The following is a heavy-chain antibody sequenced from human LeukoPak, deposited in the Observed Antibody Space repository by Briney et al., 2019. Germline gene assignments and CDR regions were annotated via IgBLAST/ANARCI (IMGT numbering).Heavy chain of an antibody. V-gene: IGHV3-23*01. CDR3: ANGPYYYDSSSYSRRWFDR. CDR1: VSTLRKFP. Sequence: GGSLRLSCTASVSTLRKFPMLGVRQAPGKGLEWVSAISGSGGRTYYADSVKGRFTISRDNSKNTLYLQMNSLRADDTAVYYGANGPYYYDSSSYSRRWFDRWGQGTLVTVSS. CDR2: ISGSGGRT. D-gene: IGHD3-22*01. J-gene: IGHJ5*02.